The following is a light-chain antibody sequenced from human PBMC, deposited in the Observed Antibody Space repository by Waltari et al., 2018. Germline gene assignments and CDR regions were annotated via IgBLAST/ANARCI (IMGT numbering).Light chain of an antibody. CDR3: LQGYYYHT. V-gene: IGKV1-39*01. Sequence: DIQMTQSPSSLSASVGDRVTITCRASQDISNYLSWYQQKTGKAPKLLIYVASSLQSGVPSRFSGSGSGTDFTLTISSLQPEDFATYYCLQGYYYHTFGQGTKLEVK. J-gene: IGKJ2*01. CDR1: QDISNY. CDR2: VAS.